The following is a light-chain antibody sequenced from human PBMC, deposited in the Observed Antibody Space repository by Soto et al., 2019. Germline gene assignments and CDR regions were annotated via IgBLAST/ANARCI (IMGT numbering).Light chain of an antibody. J-gene: IGKJ1*01. CDR1: QSVSSSY. V-gene: IGKV3-20*01. CDR3: QRQRT. Sequence: EIVMTQSPATLSVSPGERATLSCRASQSVSSSYLALYQQKPGQAPRLLIYGASSRATGIPDRFSGSGSGTDFTLTISRLEPEDFAVYYCQRQRTFGQGTKVE. CDR2: GAS.